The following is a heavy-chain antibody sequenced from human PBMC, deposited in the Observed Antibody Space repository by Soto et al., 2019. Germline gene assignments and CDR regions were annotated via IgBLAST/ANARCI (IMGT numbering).Heavy chain of an antibody. V-gene: IGHV4-4*02. CDR1: GGSISSSNW. Sequence: QVQLQESGPGLVKPSGTLSLTCAVSGGSISSSNWWSWVRQPPGKGLEWIGEIYHSGSTNYNPSLKSRVTRSVDKSKNQFSLKLSSVTAADTAVYYCARGYCSSTSCPNWFDPWGQGTLVTVSS. D-gene: IGHD2-2*01. J-gene: IGHJ5*02. CDR2: IYHSGST. CDR3: ARGYCSSTSCPNWFDP.